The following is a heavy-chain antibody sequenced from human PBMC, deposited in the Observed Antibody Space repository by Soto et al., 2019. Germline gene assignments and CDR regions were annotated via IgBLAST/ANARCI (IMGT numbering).Heavy chain of an antibody. CDR1: GYTFTSYG. D-gene: IGHD5-18*01. J-gene: IGHJ4*02. V-gene: IGHV1-18*01. CDR2: ISAYNGNT. Sequence: QVQLVQSGAEVKKPGASVKVSCKASGYTFTSYGISWVRQAPGQGLEWMGWISAYNGNTNYAQKLQGRVTMTTDTSTSTAYMELRSLRSDDTAVYYCARDATPPGYXYGRADDYWGQGTLVTVSS. CDR3: ARDATPPGYXYGRADDY.